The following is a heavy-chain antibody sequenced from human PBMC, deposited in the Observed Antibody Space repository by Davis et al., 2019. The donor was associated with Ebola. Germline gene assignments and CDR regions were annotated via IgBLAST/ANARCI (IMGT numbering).Heavy chain of an antibody. V-gene: IGHV3-23*01. J-gene: IGHJ6*02. CDR1: GFTFSTHA. CDR3: ADTGDFYDYYEMDV. D-gene: IGHD3-3*01. CDR2: ISGSGDRI. Sequence: GESLKISCTASGFTFSTHAMSWVRQAPGKGLEWVSSISGSGDRIYYADSVEGRFTISRDNSRSTLFLQMSSLRAEDTADYYCADTGDFYDYYEMDVWGQGTTVTVS.